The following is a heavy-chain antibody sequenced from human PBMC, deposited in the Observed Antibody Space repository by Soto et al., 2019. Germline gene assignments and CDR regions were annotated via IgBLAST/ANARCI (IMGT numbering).Heavy chain of an antibody. CDR1: GFTFTRYS. D-gene: IGHD6-19*01. CDR2: ISSTTNYI. CDR3: AKDIRQWLGMYYFDY. Sequence: PGGSLRLSCAASGFTFTRYSMNWVRQAPGKGLEWVSSISSTTNYIYYGDSMKGRFTISRDNAKNSLYLQMNSLRAEDTALYYCAKDIRQWLGMYYFDYWGQGTLVTVSS. V-gene: IGHV3-21*04. J-gene: IGHJ4*02.